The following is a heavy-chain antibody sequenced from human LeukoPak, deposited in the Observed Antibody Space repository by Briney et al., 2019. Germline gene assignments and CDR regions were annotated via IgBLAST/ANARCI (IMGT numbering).Heavy chain of an antibody. Sequence: SETLSLTCTVSGGSINNYYWSWIRQPAGKGLEWIGRIYTRGSTNYNPSLKSRFTMSVDTSKNQFSLKLSSVTAADTAVYYCARGRYCSADICSGGDAFDIWGQGTMVSVSS. CDR3: ARGRYCSADICSGGDAFDI. J-gene: IGHJ3*02. D-gene: IGHD2-15*01. CDR1: GGSINNYY. V-gene: IGHV4-4*07. CDR2: IYTRGST.